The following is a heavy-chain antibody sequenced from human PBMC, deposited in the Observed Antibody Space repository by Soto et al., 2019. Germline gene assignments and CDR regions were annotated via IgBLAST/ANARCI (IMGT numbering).Heavy chain of an antibody. V-gene: IGHV1-69*08. CDR1: GGTFSSYT. Sequence: QVQLVQSGAXVXXXXXXXXXXCKASGGTFSSYTISWVRQAPGQGLEWMGRIIPILGIANYAQKFQGRVTITADKSTSTAYMELSSLRSEDTAVYYCARDGYSSGWYYVYWGQXTLVTVSS. CDR3: ARDGYSSGWYYVY. CDR2: IIPILGIA. J-gene: IGHJ4*02. D-gene: IGHD6-19*01.